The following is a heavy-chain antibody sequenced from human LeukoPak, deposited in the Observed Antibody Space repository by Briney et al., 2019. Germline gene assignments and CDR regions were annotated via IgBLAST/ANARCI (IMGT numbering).Heavy chain of an antibody. V-gene: IGHV1-69*01. CDR3: ARDSASDSSGYPNKDDAFDI. Sequence: GSSVKVSCKASGGTFSSYAISWVRQAPAQGLEWMGGLIPIFGTANYAQKFQGRVTITADESTSTAYMELSSLRSEDTAVYYCARDSASDSSGYPNKDDAFDIWGQGTMVTVSS. CDR2: LIPIFGTA. J-gene: IGHJ3*02. D-gene: IGHD3-22*01. CDR1: GGTFSSYA.